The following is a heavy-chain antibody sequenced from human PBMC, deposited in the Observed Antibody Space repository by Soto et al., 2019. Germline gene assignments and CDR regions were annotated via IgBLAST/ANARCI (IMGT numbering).Heavy chain of an antibody. D-gene: IGHD6-19*01. V-gene: IGHV4-59*01. CDR1: GGSISSYY. J-gene: IGHJ4*02. CDR3: AINSSGWSGLGY. Sequence: SETLSLTCTVSGGSISSYYWSWIRQPPGKGLEWIGYIYYSGTTSYNPSLRSRVTISVASSKNQFSLKLSSVTAADTAVYYCAINSSGWSGLGYWGLGTLVTVSS. CDR2: IYYSGTT.